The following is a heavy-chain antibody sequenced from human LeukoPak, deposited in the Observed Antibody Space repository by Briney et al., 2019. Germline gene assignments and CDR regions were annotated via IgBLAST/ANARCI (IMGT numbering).Heavy chain of an antibody. Sequence: PGGSLRLSCAASGFTFSSYGMHWVRQAPGKGLEWVPFIRYDGSNKYYADSVKGRFTISRDNSKNTLYLQMNSLRAEDTAVYYCAKAGPTMVRGVIIRTDYWGQGTLVTVSS. CDR3: AKAGPTMVRGVIIRTDY. CDR1: GFTFSSYG. V-gene: IGHV3-30*02. J-gene: IGHJ4*02. D-gene: IGHD3-10*01. CDR2: IRYDGSNK.